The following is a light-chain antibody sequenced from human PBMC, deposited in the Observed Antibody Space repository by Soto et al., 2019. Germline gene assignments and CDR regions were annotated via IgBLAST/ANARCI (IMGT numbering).Light chain of an antibody. V-gene: IGLV6-57*02. Sequence: NFMLTQPHSVSESPGKTVTISCTGSSGSIASNYVQWYQQRPGSAPTTVIYEDNQRPSGVPDRFSGSIDGSSNSASLTISGLKTEDEADYYCQSYAGNNQGVFGGGTKLTVL. CDR2: EDN. CDR3: QSYAGNNQGV. J-gene: IGLJ3*02. CDR1: SGSIASNY.